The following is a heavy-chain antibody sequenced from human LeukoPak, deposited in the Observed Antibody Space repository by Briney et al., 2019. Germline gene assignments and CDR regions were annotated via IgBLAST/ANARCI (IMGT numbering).Heavy chain of an antibody. CDR3: ARDNIWFGELSENWFDP. CDR1: GGSISSYY. CDR2: IYTSGST. D-gene: IGHD3-10*01. J-gene: IGHJ5*02. Sequence: SETLSLTCTVSGGSISSYYWSWIRQPAGKGLEWTGRIYTSGSTNYNPSLKSRVTMSVDTSKNQFSLKLSSVTAADTAVYYCARDNIWFGELSENWFDPWGQGTLVTVSS. V-gene: IGHV4-4*07.